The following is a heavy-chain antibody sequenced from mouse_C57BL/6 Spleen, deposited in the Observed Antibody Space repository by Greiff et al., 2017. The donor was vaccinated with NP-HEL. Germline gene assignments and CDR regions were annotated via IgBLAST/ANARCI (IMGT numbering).Heavy chain of an antibody. D-gene: IGHD2-4*01. J-gene: IGHJ3*01. V-gene: IGHV1-26*01. CDR1: GYTFTDYY. CDR3: ARPSTMITRGFAY. CDR2: INPNNGGT. Sequence: EVQLQQSGPELVKPGASVKISCTASGYTFTDYYMNWVKQSHGKSLEWIGDINPNNGGTSYNQKFKGKDTLTVDKSSSTAYMELRSLTSEDSAVYYCARPSTMITRGFAYWGQGTLVTVSA.